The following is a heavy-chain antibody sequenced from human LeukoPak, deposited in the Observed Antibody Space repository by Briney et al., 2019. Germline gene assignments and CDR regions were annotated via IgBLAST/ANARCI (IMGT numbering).Heavy chain of an antibody. D-gene: IGHD3-10*01. J-gene: IGHJ6*02. Sequence: GASVKVSCKASGGTFSSYAISWVRQAPGQGLEWMGRIIPILGIANYAQKFQGRVTITADKSTSTAYMELSSLRSEDTAVYYCASPYGSGSYDFYGMDVWGQGTTVTVSS. CDR2: IIPILGIA. CDR3: ASPYGSGSYDFYGMDV. V-gene: IGHV1-69*04. CDR1: GGTFSSYA.